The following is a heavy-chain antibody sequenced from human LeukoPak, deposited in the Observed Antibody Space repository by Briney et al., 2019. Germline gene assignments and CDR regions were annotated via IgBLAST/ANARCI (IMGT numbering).Heavy chain of an antibody. V-gene: IGHV1-2*02. CDR1: GYTFTGYY. Sequence: ASVKVSCKASGYTFTGYYMHWVRQAPGQGLEWMGWINPNSGGTNYAPKFQGRVTMTRDTSISTAYMELSRLRSDDTAVYYCARGKIVVVPAGRGKNWFDPWGQGTLVTVSS. J-gene: IGHJ5*02. CDR3: ARGKIVVVPAGRGKNWFDP. CDR2: INPNSGGT. D-gene: IGHD2-2*01.